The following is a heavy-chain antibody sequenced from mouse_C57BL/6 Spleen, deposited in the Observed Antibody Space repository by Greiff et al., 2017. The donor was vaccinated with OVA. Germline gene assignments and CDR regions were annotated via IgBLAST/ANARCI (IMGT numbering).Heavy chain of an antibody. Sequence: EVKLMESGGGLVQPGESLKLSCESNEYEFPSHDMSWVRKTPEKRLELVAAINSDGGSTYYPDTMERRFIISRDNTKKTLYLQMSSLRSEDTALYYCARKGIPGYWYFDVWGTGTTVTVSS. CDR3: ARKGIPGYWYFDV. CDR2: INSDGGST. J-gene: IGHJ1*03. CDR1: EYEFPSHD. V-gene: IGHV5-2*01.